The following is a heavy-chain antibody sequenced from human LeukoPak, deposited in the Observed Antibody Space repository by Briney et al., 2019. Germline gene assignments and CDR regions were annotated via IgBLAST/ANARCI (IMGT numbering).Heavy chain of an antibody. D-gene: IGHD6-19*01. Sequence: SETLSLTCTVSGGSIRSSSYYWGWIRQPPGKGLAWIGSIYYSGSTYYNASLKSRGTISVDTSKNQFSLKLNSVTAADTAVYFCARQVVAVAGTGYFDYWGQGTLVTVSS. V-gene: IGHV4-39*01. CDR1: GGSIRSSSYY. J-gene: IGHJ4*02. CDR2: IYYSGST. CDR3: ARQVVAVAGTGYFDY.